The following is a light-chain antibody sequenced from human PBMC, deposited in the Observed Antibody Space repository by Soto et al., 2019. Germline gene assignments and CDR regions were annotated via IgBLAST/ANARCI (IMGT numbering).Light chain of an antibody. Sequence: DIQMTQSPSSLSASVGDRVTITCRASQSIDTHLVWYQQKPATAPKILIYVASSLESGVPSRFSGSGFGTDFTLTNNNLQPEDFATYYCQQSYTYVRTFGQGTKVQIK. V-gene: IGKV1-39*01. CDR2: VAS. CDR3: QQSYTYVRT. J-gene: IGKJ2*01. CDR1: QSIDTH.